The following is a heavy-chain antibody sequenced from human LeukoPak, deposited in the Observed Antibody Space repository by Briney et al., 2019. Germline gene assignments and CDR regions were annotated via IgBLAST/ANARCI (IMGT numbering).Heavy chain of an antibody. CDR3: ARRSQENGMITANNWFDP. J-gene: IGHJ5*02. D-gene: IGHD3-16*01. CDR1: GGSISSSY. Sequence: SETLSLTCTVSGGSISSSYWGWIRQPPGQGLEWIGYIYYSGSTNYNPSLKSRVTISVDTSKNQFSLRLTSVTAADTAVYYCARRSQENGMITANNWFDPWGQGTLVTVSS. V-gene: IGHV4-59*08. CDR2: IYYSGST.